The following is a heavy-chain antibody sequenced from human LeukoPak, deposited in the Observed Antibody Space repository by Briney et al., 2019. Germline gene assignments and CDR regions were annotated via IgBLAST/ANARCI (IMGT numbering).Heavy chain of an antibody. CDR2: MNPNSGDT. V-gene: IGHV1-8*01. CDR1: GYTFTSYD. J-gene: IGHJ4*02. Sequence: ASVKVSCKASGYTFTSYDIYWVRQTTGQGLVWMGWMNPNSGDTGYAQKFQGRVTMTRDTSISTAYMELSRLRSDDTAIYYCARGARVVPASIGYWGQGTLVTVSS. CDR3: ARGARVVPASIGY. D-gene: IGHD2-2*02.